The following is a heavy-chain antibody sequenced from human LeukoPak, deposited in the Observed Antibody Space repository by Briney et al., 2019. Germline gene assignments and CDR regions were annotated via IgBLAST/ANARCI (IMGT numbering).Heavy chain of an antibody. V-gene: IGHV3-21*04. Sequence: PGGSLRLSCAASGFTFSSYSMNWVRQAPGKGLEWVSSISSSSSYIYYADSVKGRFTISRDNAKNSLYLQMNSLRAEDMALYYCAKGQTPAPEDAFDIWGQGQWSPSLQ. CDR1: GFTFSSYS. CDR3: AKGQTPAPEDAFDI. J-gene: IGHJ3*02. CDR2: ISSSSSYI.